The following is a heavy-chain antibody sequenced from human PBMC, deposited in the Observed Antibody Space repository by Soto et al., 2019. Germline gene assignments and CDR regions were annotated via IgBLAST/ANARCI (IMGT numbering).Heavy chain of an antibody. J-gene: IGHJ5*02. CDR3: ARVPGP. V-gene: IGHV4-31*03. Sequence: QVQLQESGPDRLKPSQTLSLTGPFSVGSFSSGGSTWSWIRQHPGKGLEWIGYIYSSGSTYYNPARKSRVTLSVDTSKNQFSLKLSSVTAADTAVYYCARVPGPWGQGTLVTVSS. CDR1: VGSFSSGGST. D-gene: IGHD2-2*01. CDR2: IYSSGST.